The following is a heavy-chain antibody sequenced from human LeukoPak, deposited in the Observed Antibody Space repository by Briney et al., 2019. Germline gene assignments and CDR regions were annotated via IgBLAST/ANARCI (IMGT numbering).Heavy chain of an antibody. CDR1: GFTFSDYY. Sequence: GGSLRLSCAASGFTFSDYYMSWIRQAPGKGLEWVSYISSSGYTIYYADSVKGRFTISRDNAKNTLYLQMNSLRAEDTAVYYCARPRAYDSRDLDYWGQGALVTVSS. D-gene: IGHD3-16*01. CDR2: ISSSGYTI. CDR3: ARPRAYDSRDLDY. V-gene: IGHV3-11*04. J-gene: IGHJ4*02.